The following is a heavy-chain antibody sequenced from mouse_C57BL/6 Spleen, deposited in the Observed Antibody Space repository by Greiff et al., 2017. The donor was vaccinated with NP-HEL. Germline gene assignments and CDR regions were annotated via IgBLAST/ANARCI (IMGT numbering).Heavy chain of an antibody. D-gene: IGHD1-1*01. CDR1: GFTFSSYA. V-gene: IGHV5-4*03. CDR2: ISDGGSYT. Sequence: EVKLVESGGGLVKPGGSLKLSCAASGFTFSSYAMSWVRQTPEKRLEWVATISDGGSYTYYPDNVKGRFTISRDNAKNNLYLQMSHLKSEDTAMYYCARALDYYGSSPFAYWGQGTLVTVSA. CDR3: ARALDYYGSSPFAY. J-gene: IGHJ3*01.